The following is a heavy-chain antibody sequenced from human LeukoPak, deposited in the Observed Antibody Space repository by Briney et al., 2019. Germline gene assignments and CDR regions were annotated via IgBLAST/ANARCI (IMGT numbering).Heavy chain of an antibody. CDR2: IKSKTDGGTT. J-gene: IGHJ4*02. D-gene: IGHD3-22*01. Sequence: GGSLRLSCAASGFTFSNAWMSWVRQAPGKGLEWVGRIKSKTDGGTTDYAAPVKGRFTISRDDSKNTLYLQMNSLKTEDTAVYYCTTDLVQEMPLNSSGYYQPVDYWGQGTLVTVSS. CDR3: TTDLVQEMPLNSSGYYQPVDY. V-gene: IGHV3-15*01. CDR1: GFTFSNAW.